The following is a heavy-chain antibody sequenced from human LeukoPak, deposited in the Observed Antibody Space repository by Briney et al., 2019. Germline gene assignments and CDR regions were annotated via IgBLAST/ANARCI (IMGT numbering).Heavy chain of an antibody. CDR2: FSGSGGST. Sequence: QAGGSLRLSCAASGFIININYMSWVRQAPGKGLELVSAFSGSGGSTYYADSVKGRFTISRDNSKNTLYLQMNSLRAEDTAVYYCARSGLSRFDYWGQGTLVTVSS. J-gene: IGHJ4*02. V-gene: IGHV3-23*01. CDR1: GFIININY. CDR3: ARSGLSRFDY. D-gene: IGHD4/OR15-4a*01.